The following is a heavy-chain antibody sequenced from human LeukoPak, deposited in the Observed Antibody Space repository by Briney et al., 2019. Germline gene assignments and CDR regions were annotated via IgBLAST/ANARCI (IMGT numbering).Heavy chain of an antibody. V-gene: IGHV4-30-4*01. CDR2: IYYSGNT. J-gene: IGHJ3*02. D-gene: IGHD2-2*02. Sequence: SSETLSLTCTVSGGSISSGDYYWSWIRQPPGKGLEWIGYIYYSGNTYYNPSLKSRVTISVDTSKNQFSLKLSSVTAADTAVYYCASTHLLGYCSSTSCYRTNAFDIWGQGTMVTVSS. CDR3: ASTHLLGYCSSTSCYRTNAFDI. CDR1: GGSISSGDYY.